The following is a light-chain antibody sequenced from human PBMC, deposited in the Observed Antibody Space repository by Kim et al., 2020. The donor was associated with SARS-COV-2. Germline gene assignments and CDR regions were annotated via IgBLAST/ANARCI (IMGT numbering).Light chain of an antibody. CDR2: GAS. Sequence: LSPGQRATLSCRASQSVSSNNLAWYQQKPGQAPRLLIYGASTRATGILDRVSGSGSGTDFTLTISRLEPEDSAMYYCQQYGTSWYTFGQGTKLEI. CDR1: QSVSSNN. CDR3: QQYGTSWYT. J-gene: IGKJ2*01. V-gene: IGKV3-20*01.